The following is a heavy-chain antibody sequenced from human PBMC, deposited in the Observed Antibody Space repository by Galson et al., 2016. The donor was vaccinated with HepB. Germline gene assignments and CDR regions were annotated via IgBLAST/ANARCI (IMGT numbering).Heavy chain of an antibody. J-gene: IGHJ2*01. CDR2: ISRSSSLI. CDR3: VRKGGYCYGDSCRYFDL. Sequence: SLRLSCADSGFTFSSDSMNWVRQAPGKGLEWISSISRSSSLIYYADSVTGRFTIPRDNAKRSLSLQMNSLRVEDTAVYYCVRKGGYCYGDSCRYFDLWGRGTVVTVSS. V-gene: IGHV3-21*01. D-gene: IGHD2-15*01. CDR1: GFTFSSDS.